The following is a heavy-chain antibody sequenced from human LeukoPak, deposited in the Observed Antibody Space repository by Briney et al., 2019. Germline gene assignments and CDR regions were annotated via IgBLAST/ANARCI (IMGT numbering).Heavy chain of an antibody. CDR2: MNPNSGNT. D-gene: IGHD1-26*01. J-gene: IGHJ4*02. V-gene: IGHV1-8*01. Sequence: ASVKVSCKASGYTFTSYDINWVRQATGQGLEWMGWMNPNSGNTGYAQKFQGRVTMTRNTSISTPYMELSSLRSEDTAVYYCARSRRGGSKYYFDYWGQGTLVTVSS. CDR1: GYTFTSYD. CDR3: ARSRRGGSKYYFDY.